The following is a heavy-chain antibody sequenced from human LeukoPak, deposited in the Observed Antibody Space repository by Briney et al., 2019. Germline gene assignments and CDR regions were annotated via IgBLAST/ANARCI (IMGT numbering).Heavy chain of an antibody. CDR2: ISGSGGST. CDR1: GFTFSSYA. CDR3: ARHVYSSGWGAFDI. D-gene: IGHD6-19*01. V-gene: IGHV3-23*01. J-gene: IGHJ3*02. Sequence: GGSLRLSCAASGFTFSSYAMSWVRQAPGKGLEWVSSISGSGGSTYYADSVKGRFTISRDNSSDTLYLQMNSLSAEDTAVYYCARHVYSSGWGAFDIWGQGTMVTVSS.